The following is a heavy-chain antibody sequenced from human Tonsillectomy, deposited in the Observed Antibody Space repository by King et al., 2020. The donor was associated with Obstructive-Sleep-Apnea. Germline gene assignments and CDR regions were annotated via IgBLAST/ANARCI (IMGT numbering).Heavy chain of an antibody. Sequence: TLKESGPTLVKPTQTLTLTCTFSGFSLSTSGVGVGWIRQPPGNALEWLALVYLDDDKRYSPSLRSRLTITKATSKNQTVLTMTNMDPVDTATYYCAHTTTVAGFDYWGQGALVTVSS. V-gene: IGHV2-5*02. CDR3: AHTTTVAGFDY. CDR1: GFSLSTSGVG. D-gene: IGHD6-19*01. CDR2: VYLDDDK. J-gene: IGHJ4*02.